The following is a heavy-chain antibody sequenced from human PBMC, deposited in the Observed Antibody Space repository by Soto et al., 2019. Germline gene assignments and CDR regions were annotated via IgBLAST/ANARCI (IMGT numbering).Heavy chain of an antibody. D-gene: IGHD5-12*01. CDR1: GYTFTSYG. Sequence: QVQLVQSGAEVKKPGASVKVSCTASGYTFTSYGISWVRQAPGQGLEWMGWISAYNGNTNYAQKLQGRVTMTTDTSTSTAYMELRSLRSDDTAVYYCARDRGKRGYSGYGPLDYWGQGTLVTVSS. CDR2: ISAYNGNT. J-gene: IGHJ4*02. CDR3: ARDRGKRGYSGYGPLDY. V-gene: IGHV1-18*01.